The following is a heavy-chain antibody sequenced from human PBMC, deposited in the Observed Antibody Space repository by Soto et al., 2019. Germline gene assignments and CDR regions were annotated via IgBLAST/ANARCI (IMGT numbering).Heavy chain of an antibody. D-gene: IGHD3-10*01. V-gene: IGHV3-74*03. Sequence: EVQLVESGGGLVQPGGSLILSCTASGFPFSAYWMHWVRQATGKGLVWISRSNSDASSTTYADSVKGRFTISRDNAENTMFPQMNSLRVDDTAVYYCARGYYGSEGTEYFQHWGRGTLVTVSS. CDR2: SNSDASST. CDR1: GFPFSAYW. CDR3: ARGYYGSEGTEYFQH. J-gene: IGHJ1*01.